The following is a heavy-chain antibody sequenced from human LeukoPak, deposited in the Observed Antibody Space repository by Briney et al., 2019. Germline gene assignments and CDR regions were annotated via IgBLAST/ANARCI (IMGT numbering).Heavy chain of an antibody. CDR2: IGIDSGNT. CDR1: GFPFIEYS. D-gene: IGHD1-1*01. V-gene: IGHV3-48*01. Sequence: PGGSLRLSCTASGFPFIEYSMNWVRQAPGKGLEWISYIGIDSGNTKYADSVRGRFTISADKAKNSLYLQMNSLRVEDTAVYYCARDHNYAFDNRGQGTPVSVAS. J-gene: IGHJ4*02. CDR3: ARDHNYAFDN.